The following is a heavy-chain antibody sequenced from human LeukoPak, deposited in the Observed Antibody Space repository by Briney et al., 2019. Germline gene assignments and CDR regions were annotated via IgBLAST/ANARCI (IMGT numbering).Heavy chain of an antibody. CDR2: ISGSGGMT. J-gene: IGHJ4*02. CDR3: AKVATDMDY. Sequence: PGGSLRLSCSASGFTFSTYTMHWARQAPGKGLEWVSGISGSGGMTYYADSVKGRFTISRDNSKNTLYLQMNSLRAEDTAVYYCAKVATDMDYWGQGTLVTVSS. D-gene: IGHD2-15*01. CDR1: GFTFSTYT. V-gene: IGHV3-23*01.